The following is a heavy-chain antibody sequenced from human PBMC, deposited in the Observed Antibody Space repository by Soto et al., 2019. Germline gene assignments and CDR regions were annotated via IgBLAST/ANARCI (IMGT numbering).Heavy chain of an antibody. D-gene: IGHD6-19*01. J-gene: IGHJ4*02. V-gene: IGHV3-7*01. CDR3: ARYTSGWDFDY. Sequence: RVSLSLSCAASGFTFSNDWMSWVRQAPGEMLEWGANIKQDGSNKYYADSVKGRFTISRDNSKNTLYLQMNSLRDEDTAVYYCARYTSGWDFDYWGQGTMVTVSS. CDR2: IKQDGSNK. CDR1: GFTFSNDW.